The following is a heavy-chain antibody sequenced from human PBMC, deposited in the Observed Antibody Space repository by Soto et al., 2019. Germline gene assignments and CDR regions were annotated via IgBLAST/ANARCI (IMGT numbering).Heavy chain of an antibody. CDR1: GFTFSSYW. CDR2: IKEDGSER. CDR3: ARATGADKEDY. D-gene: IGHD3-10*01. Sequence: EVQLVESGGGLVQPGGSLRLSCAASGFTFSSYWMSWVRQAPGKGLEWVANIKEDGSERYYVDSVKGRFTISRDNAKKSLYLQMNILRAEDTAVYYCARATGADKEDYWGQGTLVTVSS. J-gene: IGHJ4*02. V-gene: IGHV3-7*04.